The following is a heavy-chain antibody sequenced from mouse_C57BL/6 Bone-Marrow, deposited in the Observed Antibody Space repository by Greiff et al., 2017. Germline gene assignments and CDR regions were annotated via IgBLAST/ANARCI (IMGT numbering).Heavy chain of an antibody. D-gene: IGHD1-1*01. CDR1: GFTFSSYA. CDR3: TRVEYDGGSYRWYFDG. V-gene: IGHV5-9-1*02. CDR2: ISSGGDYI. Sequence: EVKLVESGAGLVKPGGSLKLSCAASGFTFSSYAMSWVRQTPEKRLEWVAYISSGGDYIYYADTVKGRFTISRDNARNTLYLQMSSLESADTAMCYWTRVEYDGGSYRWYFDGWGTGTTVSVSS. J-gene: IGHJ1*03.